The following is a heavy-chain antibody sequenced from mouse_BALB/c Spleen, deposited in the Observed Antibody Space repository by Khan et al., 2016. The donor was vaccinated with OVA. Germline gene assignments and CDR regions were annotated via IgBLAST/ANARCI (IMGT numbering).Heavy chain of an antibody. CDR1: GYAFNNYM. V-gene: IGHV1-54*01. CDR2: INPGSGDT. Sequence: QVQLQQPGAELVRPGTSVKVSCKASGYAFNNYMIEWVKQRPGQGLEWIGVINPGSGDTKYNEKIKGKATLTADKSSNTAYMQLSSLTSDASAVYFCARGGYGSLAYWGQGTLVTVSA. CDR3: ARGGYGSLAY. J-gene: IGHJ3*01. D-gene: IGHD1-1*02.